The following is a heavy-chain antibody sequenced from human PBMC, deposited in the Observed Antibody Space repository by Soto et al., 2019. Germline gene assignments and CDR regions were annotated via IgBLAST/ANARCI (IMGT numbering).Heavy chain of an antibody. Sequence: QVQLQESGPGLVKPSQTLSLTCTVSGGSISSGGYYWSWIRQHPGKGLEWVGYIYYSGSTYYNPSLKSRVTRSVDTSKNQFSLKLSSVTAADTAVYYCARAEQQLTPRDYYYYYMDVWGKGTTVTVSS. D-gene: IGHD6-13*01. CDR1: GGSISSGGYY. CDR2: IYYSGST. CDR3: ARAEQQLTPRDYYYYYMDV. V-gene: IGHV4-31*03. J-gene: IGHJ6*03.